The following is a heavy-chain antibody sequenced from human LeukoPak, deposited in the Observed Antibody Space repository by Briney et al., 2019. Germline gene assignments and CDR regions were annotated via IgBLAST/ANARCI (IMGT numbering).Heavy chain of an antibody. V-gene: IGHV4-34*01. CDR3: ARGRWTYYYDSSGPQFPL. D-gene: IGHD3-22*01. CDR2: INHSGST. J-gene: IGHJ3*01. Sequence: SETLSLTCAVYGGSFSGYYWSWIRQPPGKGLEWIGEINHSGSTNYNPSLKSRVTISVDTSKNQFSLKLSSVTAADTAVYYCARGRWTYYYDSSGPQFPLWGQGTMVTVPS. CDR1: GGSFSGYY.